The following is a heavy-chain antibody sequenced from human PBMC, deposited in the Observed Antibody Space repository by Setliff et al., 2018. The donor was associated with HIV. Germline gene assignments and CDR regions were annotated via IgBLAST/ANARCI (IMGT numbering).Heavy chain of an antibody. J-gene: IGHJ4*02. CDR1: GGSISSHY. CDR3: ARVPFGSGSYYFDF. CDR2: IYYSGDT. Sequence: SETLSLTCTVSGGSISSHYWSWIRQTPGKGLEWIGYIYYSGDTYYNATLQSRATILLDTSKNQFFLTLTSVTAADTAVYFCARVPFGSGSYYFDFWGQGTLVTVSS. D-gene: IGHD3-10*01. V-gene: IGHV4-59*06.